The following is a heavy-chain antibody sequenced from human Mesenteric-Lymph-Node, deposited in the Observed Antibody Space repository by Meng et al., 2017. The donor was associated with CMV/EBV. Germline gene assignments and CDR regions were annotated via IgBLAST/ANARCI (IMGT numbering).Heavy chain of an antibody. Sequence: SGGSISSGRFYWAWIRQPPGKGLEWIVSMHYSGSAYYHPSLKSRVTTSADTSKNQFSLRLTFVTAADTAVYYCARQPLDQQPIYFDDWGQGTLVTVSS. D-gene: IGHD6-13*01. V-gene: IGHV4-39*01. CDR2: MHYSGSA. CDR1: GGSISSGRFY. J-gene: IGHJ4*02. CDR3: ARQPLDQQPIYFDD.